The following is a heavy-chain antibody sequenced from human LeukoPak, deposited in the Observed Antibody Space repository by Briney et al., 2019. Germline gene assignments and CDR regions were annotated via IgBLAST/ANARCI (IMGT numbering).Heavy chain of an antibody. CDR2: IYYSGST. CDR1: GGSISSYY. J-gene: IGHJ3*02. D-gene: IGHD5-24*01. Sequence: SETLSLTCTVSGGSISSYYWSWIRQPPGKGLEWIGYIYYSGSTNYNPSLKSRVTISVDTSKNQFSLKLNSVTAADTAVYYCARGAVEMATIWAFDIWGQGTMVTVSS. V-gene: IGHV4-59*01. CDR3: ARGAVEMATIWAFDI.